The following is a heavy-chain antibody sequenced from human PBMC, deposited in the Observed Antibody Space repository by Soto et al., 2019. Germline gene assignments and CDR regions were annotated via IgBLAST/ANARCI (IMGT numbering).Heavy chain of an antibody. J-gene: IGHJ4*02. Sequence: QVQLQQSGPGLVKPSQTLSLTCAISGDTVSNNSAAWNWVRPSLSRGLEWLGRTYYRSKWDSAYAVSVRGRITIDPDTSRNQFSLHLDSVTPEDTAVYYCASGATYSTSSSGFDSWGQGTLVSVSS. D-gene: IGHD6-6*01. CDR2: TYYRSKWDS. CDR3: ASGATYSTSSSGFDS. V-gene: IGHV6-1*01. CDR1: GDTVSNNSAA.